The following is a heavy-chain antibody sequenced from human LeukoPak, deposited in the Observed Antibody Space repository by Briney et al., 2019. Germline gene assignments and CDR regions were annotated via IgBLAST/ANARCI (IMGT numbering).Heavy chain of an antibody. CDR2: MNPNSGNT. V-gene: IGHV1-8*01. CDR1: GYTFTSYD. J-gene: IGHJ4*02. D-gene: IGHD3-22*01. Sequence: ASAKVSCKASGYTFTSYDINWVRQATGQGLEWMGWMNPNSGNTGYAQKFQGRVTMTRNTSISTAYMELSGLRSEDTAVYYCARVEETYYYDSSGYYNRMFDYWGQGTLVTVSS. CDR3: ARVEETYYYDSSGYYNRMFDY.